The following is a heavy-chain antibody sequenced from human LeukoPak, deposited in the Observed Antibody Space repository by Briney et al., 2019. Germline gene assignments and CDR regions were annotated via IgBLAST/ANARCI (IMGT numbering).Heavy chain of an antibody. V-gene: IGHV3-23*01. CDR2: ISGSAGST. Sequence: GGSLRLSCAASGFTFSSYAMSWVRQAPGKGLEWVSGISGSAGSTYYADSVKGRFTISRDNSKNTLYLQMNSLTDDDTAVYYCAKKWGVGTTTLDYFDYWGQGTLVTVSS. CDR3: AKKWGVGTTTLDYFDY. J-gene: IGHJ4*02. D-gene: IGHD1-26*01. CDR1: GFTFSSYA.